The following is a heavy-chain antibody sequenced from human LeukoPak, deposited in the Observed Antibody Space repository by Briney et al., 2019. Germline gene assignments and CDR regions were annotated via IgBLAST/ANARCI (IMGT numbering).Heavy chain of an antibody. D-gene: IGHD5-24*01. CDR3: ARDGYNYGSRWFDP. Sequence: SETLSLTCTVSDGSINGYYWSWIRQPPGKGLDWIGYMYSGGTTNYSPSLKSRVTISVDTSKNQLSLKLSSVTAADTAVYYCARDGYNYGSRWFDPWGQGTLVTVSS. J-gene: IGHJ5*02. CDR2: MYSGGTT. CDR1: DGSINGYY. V-gene: IGHV4-4*08.